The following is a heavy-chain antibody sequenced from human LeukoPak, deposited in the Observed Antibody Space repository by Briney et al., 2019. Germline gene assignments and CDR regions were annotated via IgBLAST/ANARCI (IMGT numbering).Heavy chain of an antibody. V-gene: IGHV4-39*01. CDR2: IYCSGST. Sequence: PSETLSLTCTVSGGSISSSSYYWSWIRQPPGKGLEWIGSIYCSGSTYYNPSLKSRVTISVDTSKNQFSLKLSSVTAADTAVYYCARHGEYDSSGYYYDAFDIWGQGTMVTVSS. J-gene: IGHJ3*02. D-gene: IGHD3-22*01. CDR3: ARHGEYDSSGYYYDAFDI. CDR1: GGSISSSSYY.